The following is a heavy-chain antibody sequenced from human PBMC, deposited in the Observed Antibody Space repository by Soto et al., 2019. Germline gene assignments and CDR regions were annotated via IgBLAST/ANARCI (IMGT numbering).Heavy chain of an antibody. Sequence: QVQLQESGPGLVKPSQTLSLTCTVSGGSISSGDYYWSWIRQHPGKGLEWIGYIYYSGSTYYNPSLKSPVTISVDTSKNQFSRKLNSVTAADTAVYYCARWWSGSRQGFDPWGQGTLVTVSS. J-gene: IGHJ5*02. CDR2: IYYSGST. D-gene: IGHD3-3*01. V-gene: IGHV4-31*01. CDR1: GGSISSGDYY. CDR3: ARWWSGSRQGFDP.